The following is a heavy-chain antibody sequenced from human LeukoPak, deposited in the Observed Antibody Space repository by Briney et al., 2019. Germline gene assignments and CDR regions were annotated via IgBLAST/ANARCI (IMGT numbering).Heavy chain of an antibody. CDR3: ARGHRSDWLTTQGY. D-gene: IGHD3-9*01. V-gene: IGHV1-18*01. CDR2: INNYNGNV. Sequence: AAAKVSRKASRYSFNNYVVSAVSPAPERRGGRRGWINNYNGNVHYTQKLQDRLTMTTDTSTTTAFLELRRLTYDDTAVYYCARGHRSDWLTTQGYWGQGTLVTVSS. J-gene: IGHJ4*02. CDR1: RYSFNNYV.